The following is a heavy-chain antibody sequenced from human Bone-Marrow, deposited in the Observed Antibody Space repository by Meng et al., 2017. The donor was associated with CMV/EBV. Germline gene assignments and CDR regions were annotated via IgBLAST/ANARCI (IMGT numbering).Heavy chain of an antibody. Sequence: QVQLVQSGAEVKKPGAPAKVSCKVSGYPLTELSMHWVRQAPGKGLEWMGGFDPEDGETIYAQKFQGRVTMTEDTSTDTAYMELSSLRSEDTAVYYCATDLGIQPWFGSSYWGQGTLVTVSS. CDR2: FDPEDGET. D-gene: IGHD5-18*01. V-gene: IGHV1-24*01. CDR3: ATDLGIQPWFGSSY. J-gene: IGHJ4*02. CDR1: GYPLTELS.